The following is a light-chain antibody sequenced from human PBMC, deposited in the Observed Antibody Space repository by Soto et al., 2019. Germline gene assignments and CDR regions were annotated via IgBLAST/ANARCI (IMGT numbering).Light chain of an antibody. CDR3: HQRQSWPRT. V-gene: IGKV3-20*01. CDR1: QSVSNSY. CDR2: RAS. Sequence: EIVLTQSPGTLSLSPGERATLSCRASQSVSNSYLAWYQQKPGQAPRLLIYRASSRATGIPDRFSGSGSGTDFTLTISSLGPEDFAVYYCHQRQSWPRTFGQGTKV. J-gene: IGKJ1*01.